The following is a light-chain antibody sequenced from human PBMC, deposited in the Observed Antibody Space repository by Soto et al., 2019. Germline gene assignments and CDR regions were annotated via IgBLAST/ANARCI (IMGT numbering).Light chain of an antibody. Sequence: EIVVTQSPGTLSLSPGERATLSCRASQSASSSYLAWFQQQPGQAPRLLFYGASSRAPDIPDRFSASGSGTDATPTISRLQPEDFAVYYCQQYGATPPYPFGQGTKLEMK. CDR1: QSASSSY. J-gene: IGKJ2*01. CDR3: QQYGATPPYP. V-gene: IGKV3-20*01. CDR2: GAS.